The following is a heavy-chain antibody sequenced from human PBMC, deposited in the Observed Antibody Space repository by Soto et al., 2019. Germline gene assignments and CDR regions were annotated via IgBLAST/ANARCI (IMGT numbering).Heavy chain of an antibody. CDR3: ARDRWDDYGDSYYYYGMDV. CDR2: IYYSGST. Sequence: SETLSLTCTVSGGSISRYYWSWIRQPPGKGLEWIGYIYYSGSTNYNPSLKSRVTISVDTSKNQFSLKLSSVTAADTAVYYCARDRWDDYGDSYYYYGMDVWGQGTTVTVSS. CDR1: GGSISRYY. V-gene: IGHV4-59*01. J-gene: IGHJ6*02. D-gene: IGHD4-17*01.